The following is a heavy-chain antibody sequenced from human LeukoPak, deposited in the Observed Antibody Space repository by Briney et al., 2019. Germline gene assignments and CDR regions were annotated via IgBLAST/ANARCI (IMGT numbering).Heavy chain of an antibody. CDR1: GFTFSRHP. J-gene: IGHJ4*02. CDR3: AREEPAGSLDY. V-gene: IGHV3-64*02. D-gene: IGHD3-10*01. Sequence: PGGSLRLSCAASGFTFSRHPMHWVRQAPGKGLECVSAISGNGVSTHYADSVKGRFTISRDNSKNTLYLQMGSLRPEDMAVYYCAREEPAGSLDYWGQGTLVTVSS. CDR2: ISGNGVST.